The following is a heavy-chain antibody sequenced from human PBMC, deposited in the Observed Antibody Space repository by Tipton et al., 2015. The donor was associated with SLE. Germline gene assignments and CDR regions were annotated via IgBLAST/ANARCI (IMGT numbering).Heavy chain of an antibody. D-gene: IGHD6-13*01. J-gene: IGHJ3*02. Sequence: TLSLTCTVSGGPISSYYWSWMRQPAGNGLEWIGRIYTSGSTDYNPSLKRRVTMSVDPSKKQFSLKLSSVTAADTAVYYCARSGIAAVPSDAFDIWGQGTMVTVSS. CDR1: GGPISSYY. CDR3: ARSGIAAVPSDAFDI. CDR2: IYTSGST. V-gene: IGHV4-4*07.